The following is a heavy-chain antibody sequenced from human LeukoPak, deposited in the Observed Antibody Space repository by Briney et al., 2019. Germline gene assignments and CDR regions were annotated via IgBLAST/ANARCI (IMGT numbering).Heavy chain of an antibody. J-gene: IGHJ4*02. CDR3: ARESYSSGWYKDY. CDR2: VYSSGST. CDR1: GGSISSYY. V-gene: IGHV4-4*07. Sequence: PSETLSLTCAASGGSISSYYWSWIRQPAGMGLEWIGRVYSSGSTNYNPSLKSRVTMSVDTSKNQFSLNLSSLTAADTAFYYCARESYSSGWYKDYWGQGILVTVSS. D-gene: IGHD6-19*01.